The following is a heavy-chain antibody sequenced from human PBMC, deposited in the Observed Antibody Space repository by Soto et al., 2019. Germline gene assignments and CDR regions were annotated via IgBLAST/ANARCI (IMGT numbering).Heavy chain of an antibody. CDR1: GGSIISGGYS. V-gene: IGHV4-30-2*01. D-gene: IGHD3-22*01. J-gene: IGHJ4*02. Sequence: SETLSLTCSVSGGSIISGGYSWSWIRQQPGKGLGWIGYIYHSGSTYYNPSLKSRVTISVDRSKNQFSLKLSSVTAADTAVYYCASQGEYYDSSGYYDYWGQGTLVTVSS. CDR3: ASQGEYYDSSGYYDY. CDR2: IYHSGST.